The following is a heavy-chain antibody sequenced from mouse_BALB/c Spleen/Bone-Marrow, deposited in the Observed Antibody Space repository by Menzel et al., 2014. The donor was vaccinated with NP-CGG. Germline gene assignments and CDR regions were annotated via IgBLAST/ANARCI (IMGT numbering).Heavy chain of an antibody. Sequence: DVMLVESGGGLVKPGGSLKLSCAASGFTFSTYAMSWFRQTPEKRLEWVATINSGGTYIYYADSVKGRFTISRDNAKNTLYLQMSSLRSEDTAMFYCARPRMITTSYDVWGAGTTVTVSS. CDR2: INSGGTYI. CDR3: ARPRMITTSYDV. CDR1: GFTFSTYA. D-gene: IGHD2-4*01. J-gene: IGHJ1*01. V-gene: IGHV5-9-1*01.